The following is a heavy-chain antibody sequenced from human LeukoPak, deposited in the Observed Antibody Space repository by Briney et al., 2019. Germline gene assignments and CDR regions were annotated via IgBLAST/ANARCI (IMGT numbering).Heavy chain of an antibody. CDR3: ASHGYDSSGFFDY. V-gene: IGHV4-30-4*01. Sequence: SQTLSLTCTVSGGSLSSGDYYWSWIRQPPGKGLEWIGYIYYSGSTYYNPSLKSRVTISVDTSKNQFSLKLSSVTAADTAVYYCASHGYDSSGFFDYWGQGTLVTVSS. CDR1: GGSLSSGDYY. CDR2: IYYSGST. J-gene: IGHJ4*02. D-gene: IGHD3-22*01.